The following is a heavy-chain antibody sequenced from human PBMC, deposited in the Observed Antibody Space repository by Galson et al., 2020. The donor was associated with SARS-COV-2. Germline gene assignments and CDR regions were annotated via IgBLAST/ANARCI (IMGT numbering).Heavy chain of an antibody. CDR1: GFTFSSYS. J-gene: IGHJ6*03. V-gene: IGHV3-21*01. CDR3: ARDGGDEQWLVLVAYYYYMDV. CDR2: ISRSSSYI. D-gene: IGHD6-19*01. Sequence: GGSLRLSCAASGFTFSSYSMNWVRQAPGKGLEWVSSISRSSSYIYYADSVKGRFTISRDNAKNSLYLQMNSLRAEDTAVYYCARDGGDEQWLVLVAYYYYMDVWGKGTTVIVSS.